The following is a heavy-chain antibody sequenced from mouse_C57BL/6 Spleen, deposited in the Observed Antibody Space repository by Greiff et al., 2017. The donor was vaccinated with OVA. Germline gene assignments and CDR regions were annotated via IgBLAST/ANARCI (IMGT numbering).Heavy chain of an antibody. CDR2: IWWDDDK. D-gene: IGHD1-1*01. V-gene: IGHV8-8*01. Sequence: QVTLKVSGPGILQPSQTLSLTCSFSGFSLSTFGMGVGWIRQPSGKGLEWLAHIWWDDDKYYNPALKSRLTISKDTSKNQVFLKIANVDTADTATYYCARIARYYGSSLYYLDYWGQGTTLTVSS. CDR1: GFSLSTFGMG. J-gene: IGHJ2*01. CDR3: ARIARYYGSSLYYLDY.